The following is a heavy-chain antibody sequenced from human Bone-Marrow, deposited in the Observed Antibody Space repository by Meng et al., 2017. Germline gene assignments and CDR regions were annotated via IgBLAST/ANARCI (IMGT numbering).Heavy chain of an antibody. CDR3: ARHEFGLPTAAFDH. CDR1: GASIRTYY. V-gene: IGHV4-59*08. D-gene: IGHD2-2*01. CDR2: MYNSGST. J-gene: IGHJ4*02. Sequence: QVQLQESGPGLVKPSETLSLTCTVSGASIRTYYWSWIRQPPGKGLEWIGYMYNSGSTNYNPSLKSRVTISIDTSKDQFSLKLTSVTAADTAVYYCARHEFGLPTAAFDHWGQGTLVTVSS.